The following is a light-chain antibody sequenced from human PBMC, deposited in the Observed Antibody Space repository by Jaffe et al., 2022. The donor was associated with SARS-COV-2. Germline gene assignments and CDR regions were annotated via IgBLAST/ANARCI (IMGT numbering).Light chain of an antibody. Sequence: QSALAQPPSASGSPGQSVTISCTGTSSDVGGYNYVSWYQQYPGKAPKVMISEVSKRPSGVPDRFSGSKSGNTASLTVSGLQAEDEADYYCSSYAGSGNVVFGGGTKLTVL. J-gene: IGLJ2*01. V-gene: IGLV2-8*01. CDR1: SSDVGGYNY. CDR3: SSYAGSGNVV. CDR2: EVS.